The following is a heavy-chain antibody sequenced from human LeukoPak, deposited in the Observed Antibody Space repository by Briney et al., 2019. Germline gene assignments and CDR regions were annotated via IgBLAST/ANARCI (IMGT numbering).Heavy chain of an antibody. D-gene: IGHD5-12*01. CDR3: ARDIVATKAGDY. CDR2: MNPNSGNT. CDR1: GYTFTSYD. V-gene: IGHV1-8*01. Sequence: ASVKVSCKASGYTFTSYDINWVRQATGQGLEWMGWMNPNSGNTGYAQKFQGRVTMTRNTSIRTAYMELSRLRSDDTAVYYCARDIVATKAGDYWGQGTLVTVSS. J-gene: IGHJ4*02.